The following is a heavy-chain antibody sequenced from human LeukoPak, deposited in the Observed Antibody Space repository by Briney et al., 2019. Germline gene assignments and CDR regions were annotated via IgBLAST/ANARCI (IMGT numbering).Heavy chain of an antibody. D-gene: IGHD2-15*01. CDR2: IYAGDTI. CDR3: AKAGRYCSGGNCYLFDY. CDR1: GFSVRNNY. J-gene: IGHJ4*02. V-gene: IGHV3-66*01. Sequence: GGSLRLSCVVSGFSVRNNYVSWVRQAPGKGLEWVSVIYAGDTIHYADSVKGRFTISRDNSKNTVYLQMNSLRAEDTALYYCAKAGRYCSGGNCYLFDYWGQGTLVTVSS.